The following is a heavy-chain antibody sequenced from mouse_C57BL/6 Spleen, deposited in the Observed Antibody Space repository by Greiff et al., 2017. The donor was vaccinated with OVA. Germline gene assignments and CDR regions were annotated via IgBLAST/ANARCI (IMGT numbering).Heavy chain of an antibody. V-gene: IGHV1-42*01. CDR2: INPRTGGT. CDR1: GYSFTGYY. Sequence: VQLQQSGPELVKPGASVKISCKASGYSFTGYYMNWVKQSPEKSLEWIGEINPRTGGTTYNQKFKAKATLTVDKSSRTAYMQLTSLTSEDSAVYYCASKLDYWGHGTTLTVSS. CDR3: ASKLDY. J-gene: IGHJ2*01.